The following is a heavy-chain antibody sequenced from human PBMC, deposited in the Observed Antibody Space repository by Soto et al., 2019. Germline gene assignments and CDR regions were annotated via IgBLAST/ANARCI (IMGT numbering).Heavy chain of an antibody. CDR3: ARYAPGTGFDC. CDR1: GFTFSNFN. V-gene: IGHV3-21*01. D-gene: IGHD1-1*01. Sequence: EVQLVESGGGLVKPGGSLRLSCAASGFTFSNFNMNWVRQAPGKGLEWVSSITSSSSYIYYADSVKGRFTISRDNAKNSLFLQMNDVRAEDAAVYYGARYAPGTGFDCWGQGTLVTVSS. CDR2: ITSSSSYI. J-gene: IGHJ4*02.